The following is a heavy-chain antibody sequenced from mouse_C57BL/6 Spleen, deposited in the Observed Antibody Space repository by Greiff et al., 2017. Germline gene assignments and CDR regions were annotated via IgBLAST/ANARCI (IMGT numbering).Heavy chain of an antibody. CDR2: INPNYGTT. Sequence: VQLQQSGPELVKPGASVKISCKASGCSFTDYNMNWVKQSNGKGLEWIGVINPNYGTTSYNQKFKGKATLTVDKSSSTAYMQLNSLTSEDSAVYYCARGYYGSSYRYFDVWGTGTTVTVSS. J-gene: IGHJ1*03. CDR3: ARGYYGSSYRYFDV. V-gene: IGHV1-39*01. CDR1: GCSFTDYN. D-gene: IGHD1-1*01.